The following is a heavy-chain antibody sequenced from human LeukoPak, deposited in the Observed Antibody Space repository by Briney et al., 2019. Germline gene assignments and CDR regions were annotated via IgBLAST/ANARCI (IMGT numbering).Heavy chain of an antibody. D-gene: IGHD4-17*01. CDR1: GGSISSYY. Sequence: PSEILSLTRTVSGGSISSYYWSWIRQPPGKGLEWIGYIYYSGSTNYNPSLKSRVTISVDTSKNQFSLKLSSVTAADTAVYYCARHADYGDYEGPWYFDYWGQGTLVTVSS. CDR2: IYYSGST. CDR3: ARHADYGDYEGPWYFDY. J-gene: IGHJ4*02. V-gene: IGHV4-59*08.